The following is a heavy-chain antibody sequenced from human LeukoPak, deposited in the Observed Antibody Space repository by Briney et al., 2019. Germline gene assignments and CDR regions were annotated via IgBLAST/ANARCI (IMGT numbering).Heavy chain of an antibody. CDR1: AGSISNSSSY. V-gene: IGHV4-39*01. CDR3: ARRIPSTTLDP. CDR2: IYYSGST. Sequence: SETLSLTCTVSAGSISNSSSYWGWIRQPPGRGLEWIGSIYYSGSTYNNPSLKSRVIISVDTSKNQFSLKLSSVTAADTAVYYCARRIPSTTLDPWGQGTLVTVSS. J-gene: IGHJ5*02. D-gene: IGHD1-7*01.